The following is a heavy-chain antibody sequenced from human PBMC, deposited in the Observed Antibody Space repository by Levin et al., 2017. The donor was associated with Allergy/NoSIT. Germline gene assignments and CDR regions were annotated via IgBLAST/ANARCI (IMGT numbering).Heavy chain of an antibody. CDR3: AGGHLVVIAATQARYDYFHMDV. CDR2: IYGSGST. J-gene: IGHJ6*03. CDR1: GGSISSGSYY. D-gene: IGHD2-15*01. V-gene: IGHV4-61*02. Sequence: PSETLSLTCTVSGGSISSGSYYWNWIRQPAGKGLEWIGRIYGSGSTDYNPSLKSRVTISVDTSKNQFSLRLSPVTAADPAVYYCAGGHLVVIAATQARYDYFHMDVWGKGTTVTVSS.